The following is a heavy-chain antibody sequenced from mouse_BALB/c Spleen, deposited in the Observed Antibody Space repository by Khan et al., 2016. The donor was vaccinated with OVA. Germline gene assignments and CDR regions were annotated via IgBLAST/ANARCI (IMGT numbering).Heavy chain of an antibody. J-gene: IGHJ2*01. CDR3: ARNRESDYFDY. CDR2: IWAGGSA. Sequence: QVQLKESGPGLVAPSQSLSITCTVSGFSLTSYGIHWVRQPPGKGLEWLGIIWAGGSANYYSALMSRLSISQDNSRNQMFLQMNSLQTDDTAMYFGARNRESDYFDYWGQGTTLTVSS. CDR1: GFSLTSYG. V-gene: IGHV2-9*02.